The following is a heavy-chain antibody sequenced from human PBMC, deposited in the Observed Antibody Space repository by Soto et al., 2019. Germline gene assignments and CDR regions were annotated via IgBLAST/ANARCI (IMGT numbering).Heavy chain of an antibody. D-gene: IGHD2-15*01. CDR3: AREGGGYCSGGSCQVDY. CDR2: IYYRGNT. J-gene: IGHJ4*02. CDR1: VGSISSSSYY. Sequence: SETLSLTFTVSVGSISSSSYYWGWIRQPPGKGLEWIGSIYYRGNTYYNPSLKSRVTISVDTSKNQFSLKLSSVTAADTAVYYCAREGGGYCSGGSCQVDYWGQGTLVTVSS. V-gene: IGHV4-39*02.